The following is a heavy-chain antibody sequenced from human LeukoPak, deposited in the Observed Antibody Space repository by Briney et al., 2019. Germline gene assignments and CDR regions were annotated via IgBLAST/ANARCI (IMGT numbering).Heavy chain of an antibody. J-gene: IGHJ4*02. CDR2: ISGSGDST. Sequence: GGSLRLSCAASGFTFRSYAMSWVRQAPGKGLEWVSGISGSGDSTYYADSVKGRFSISRDNSKNTLWLQMNSLKDEDTAVYYCAKDPRAGSGWGSFDYWGQGTLITVSS. V-gene: IGHV3-23*01. CDR3: AKDPRAGSGWGSFDY. D-gene: IGHD6-19*01. CDR1: GFTFRSYA.